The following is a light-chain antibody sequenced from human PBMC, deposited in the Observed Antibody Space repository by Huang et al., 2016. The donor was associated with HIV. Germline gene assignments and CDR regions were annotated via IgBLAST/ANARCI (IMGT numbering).Light chain of an antibody. CDR2: KSS. V-gene: IGKV1-5*03. CDR3: QQYDSWPRT. J-gene: IGKJ1*01. Sequence: DIQMTQSPSTLSASVGDRVTITCRASQSISSWLAWYQQKPGKAPKVLISKSSSLESGVPSRFSGSGSGTEFTLTISSVQSEDFATYYCQQYDSWPRTFGQGTKVEIK. CDR1: QSISSW.